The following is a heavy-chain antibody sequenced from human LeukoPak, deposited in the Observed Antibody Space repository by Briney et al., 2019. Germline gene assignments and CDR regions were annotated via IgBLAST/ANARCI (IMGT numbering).Heavy chain of an antibody. CDR3: ARVGRGGDAFDI. J-gene: IGHJ3*02. V-gene: IGHV3-48*04. CDR1: GFTFSSYS. D-gene: IGHD3-16*01. Sequence: PGGSLRLSCAASGFTFSSYSMNWVRQAPGKGLEWVSYISSSSSTIYYADSVKGRFTISRDNAKNSLYLQMDSLRAEDTALYHCARVGRGGDAFDIWGQGTMVTVSS. CDR2: ISSSSSTI.